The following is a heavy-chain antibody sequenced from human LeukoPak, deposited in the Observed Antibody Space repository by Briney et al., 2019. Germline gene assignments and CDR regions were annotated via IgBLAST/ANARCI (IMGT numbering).Heavy chain of an antibody. CDR2: ISGSGGST. CDR1: GFTFSSYA. V-gene: IGHV3-23*01. CDR3: AKCPTDYDFWSGYYIGPFDY. Sequence: GGSLRLSCAVSGFTFSSYAMSWVRQAPGKGLEWVSGISGSGGSTYYADSVKGRFTISRDNSKNTLYLQMNSLRAEDTAAYYCAKCPTDYDFWSGYYIGPFDYWGQGTLVTVSS. J-gene: IGHJ4*02. D-gene: IGHD3-3*01.